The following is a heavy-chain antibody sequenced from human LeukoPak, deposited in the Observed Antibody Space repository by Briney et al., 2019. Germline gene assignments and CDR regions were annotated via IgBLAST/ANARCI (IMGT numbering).Heavy chain of an antibody. CDR1: GGSFSGYY. CDR3: ARHRGLVRYFDY. V-gene: IGHV4-34*01. D-gene: IGHD3-10*01. Sequence: PSETLSLTCAVYGGSFSGYYWSWIRQPPGKGLEWIGEINHSGSTNYNPSLKSRVTISVDTSKNQFSLKLSSVAAADTAVYYCARHRGLVRYFDYWGQGTLVTVSS. J-gene: IGHJ4*02. CDR2: INHSGST.